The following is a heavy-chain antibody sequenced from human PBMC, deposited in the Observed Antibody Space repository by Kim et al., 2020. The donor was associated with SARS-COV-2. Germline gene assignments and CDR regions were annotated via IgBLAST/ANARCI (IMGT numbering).Heavy chain of an antibody. V-gene: IGHV3-23*03. CDR2: IRPGGLP. J-gene: IGHJ4*01. D-gene: IGHD2-2*01. CDR3: AAEYTSFGQPHCSF. Sequence: GGSLRLSCAASGFVFSSYSMSWVRQTPGKGLEWVALIRPGGLPTYSDSLQGRFVVSRDNSKSSLHLQMNTLTAKDSARYFCAAEYTSFGQPHCSFWGQGVLVTVSS. CDR1: GFVFSSYS.